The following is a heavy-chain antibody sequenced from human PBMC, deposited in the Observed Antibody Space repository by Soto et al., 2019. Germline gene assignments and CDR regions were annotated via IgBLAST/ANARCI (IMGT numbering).Heavy chain of an antibody. Sequence: SETLSLTCTVSGGSISSCDYYWSWIRQPPGKGLEWIGYIYYSGSTYYNPSLKSRVTISVDTSKNQFSLKLSSVTAADTAVYYCARVDNWNDAPFDYWGQGALVTVSS. V-gene: IGHV4-30-4*01. J-gene: IGHJ4*02. CDR3: ARVDNWNDAPFDY. CDR2: IYYSGST. D-gene: IGHD1-20*01. CDR1: GGSISSCDYY.